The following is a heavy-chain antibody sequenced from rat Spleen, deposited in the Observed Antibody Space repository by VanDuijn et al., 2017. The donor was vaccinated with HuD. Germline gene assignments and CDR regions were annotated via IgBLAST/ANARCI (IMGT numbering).Heavy chain of an antibody. D-gene: IGHD1-11*01. V-gene: IGHV2-13*01. CDR2: IWGDGST. CDR1: GFSLISYA. Sequence: QVQLKESGPGLVQSSQTLSLTCTVSGFSLISYAVNWVRQPPGEGLEWMGGIWGDGSTNYNSALKSRLSISRDTSKSQVFLKMNSLQTEDTAIYFCARSYVGYTRLFVYWGQGTLVTVSS. J-gene: IGHJ3*01. CDR3: ARSYVGYTRLFVY.